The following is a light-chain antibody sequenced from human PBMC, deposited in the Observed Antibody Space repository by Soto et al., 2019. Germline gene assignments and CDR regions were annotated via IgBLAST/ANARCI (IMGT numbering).Light chain of an antibody. CDR1: SSNIGAGYD. CDR2: SNT. CDR3: QSYDSSPSVV. Sequence: QSVLTQPPSVSGAPGQRVTISCTGSSSNIGAGYDVHWYQQLPGTDPKLLIYSNTNRPSGVPDRFSGSKSGTSASLAITGLQAEDEADYYCQSYDSSPSVVFGGGTKVTVL. V-gene: IGLV1-40*01. J-gene: IGLJ2*01.